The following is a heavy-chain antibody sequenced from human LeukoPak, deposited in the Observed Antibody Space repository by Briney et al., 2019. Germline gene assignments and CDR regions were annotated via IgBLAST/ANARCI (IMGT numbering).Heavy chain of an antibody. Sequence: SQTLSLTCAISGDSVSSNSAAWNWIRQSPSRGLEWLGRTYYRSKWYNDYAVSVKSRITINPDTSKNQFSLQLNSVTPEDTAVYYCAKDRHYMSSWYGAGDSWGQGTLVTVSS. CDR2: TYYRSKWYN. J-gene: IGHJ4*02. CDR1: GDSVSSNSAA. CDR3: AKDRHYMSSWYGAGDS. V-gene: IGHV6-1*01. D-gene: IGHD6-13*01.